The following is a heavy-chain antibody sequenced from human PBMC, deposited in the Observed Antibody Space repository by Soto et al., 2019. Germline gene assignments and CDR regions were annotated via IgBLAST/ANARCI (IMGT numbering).Heavy chain of an antibody. CDR1: GGTFSSYA. CDR3: ARDFISSGYRSGRYNWCGP. J-gene: IGHJ5*02. D-gene: IGHD3-22*01. Sequence: SVKVSCKASGGTFSSYAISWVRQAPGQGLEWMGGIIPIFGTANYAQKFQGRVTITADESTSTAYMELSSVRSEDTAVYYCARDFISSGYRSGRYNWCGPWGRGTLVADSS. V-gene: IGHV1-69*13. CDR2: IIPIFGTA.